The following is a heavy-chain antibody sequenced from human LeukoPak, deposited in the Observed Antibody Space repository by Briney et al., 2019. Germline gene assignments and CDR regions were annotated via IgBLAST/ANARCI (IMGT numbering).Heavy chain of an antibody. CDR3: ARSRTAYYNVYADF. J-gene: IGHJ4*02. Sequence: GGSLRLSCATFGFTFSSYWMSWFRQAPGKGLEWVANIKEDGSEKYYADYVKGRFTISRDNAKNSLSLQMSSLRDEDTAVFYCARSRTAYYNVYADFWGQGTLVTVSS. D-gene: IGHD1-26*01. CDR2: IKEDGSEK. V-gene: IGHV3-7*01. CDR1: GFTFSSYW.